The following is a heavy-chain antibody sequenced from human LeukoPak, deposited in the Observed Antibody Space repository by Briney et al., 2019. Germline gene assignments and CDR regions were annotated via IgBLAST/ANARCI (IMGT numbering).Heavy chain of an antibody. V-gene: IGHV3-23*01. CDR3: AKDLYSYLGAFDI. CDR1: GSTFTTYA. Sequence: GGSLRLSCTASGSTFTTYAMSWFRRAPRKGLDWFSSISGSGGSTYYADSVKGRFTISRDNSKNTLYLQMNSLRAEDTAVYYCAKDLYSYLGAFDIWGQGTMVTVSS. J-gene: IGHJ3*02. CDR2: ISGSGGST. D-gene: IGHD2-21*01.